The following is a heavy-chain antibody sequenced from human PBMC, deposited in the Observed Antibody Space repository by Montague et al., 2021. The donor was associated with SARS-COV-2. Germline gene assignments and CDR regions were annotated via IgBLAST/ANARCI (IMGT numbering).Heavy chain of an antibody. CDR2: VDPEDGKT. J-gene: IGHJ4*02. CDR1: GYSLTELP. CDR3: ATSADWGSTGRFDF. D-gene: IGHD7-27*01. V-gene: IGHV1-24*01. Sequence: SVKVSCKVSGYSLTELPMHWVRQAPGNGLEWMGGVDPEDGKTSYSQNFQGRLTIAEDTSADTAYMELSSLRSDDTAVYYCATSADWGSTGRFDFWGQGTLVTVSS.